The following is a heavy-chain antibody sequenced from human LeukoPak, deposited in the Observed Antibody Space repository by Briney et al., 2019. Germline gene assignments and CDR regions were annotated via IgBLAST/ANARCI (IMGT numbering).Heavy chain of an antibody. J-gene: IGHJ3*02. CDR1: GGTFSSYA. CDR2: IIPIFGTA. CDR3: ARDQGGICGGGSCNSIAFDI. D-gene: IGHD2-15*01. Sequence: SVKVSCKASGGTFSSYAISWVRQAPGQGLEWMGGIIPIFGTANYAQKFQGRVTITADKSTSTAYMELSSLRSEDTAVYYCARDQGGICGGGSCNSIAFDIWAKGQWSPSLQ. V-gene: IGHV1-69*06.